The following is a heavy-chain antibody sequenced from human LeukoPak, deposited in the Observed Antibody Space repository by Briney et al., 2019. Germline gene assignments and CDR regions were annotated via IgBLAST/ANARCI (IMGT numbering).Heavy chain of an antibody. V-gene: IGHV3-66*01. D-gene: IGHD1-26*01. CDR1: GFTVNSNY. J-gene: IGHJ4*02. CDR2: VYSGDRT. Sequence: GGSLRLSCAASGFTVNSNYMSWVRQAPGKGLEWVSVVYSGDRTYYADSVKGRFTISRDDPTNTLYLLMNSLRAEDTAVYYCARGYLIDYWGQGTLVTVSS. CDR3: ARGYLIDY.